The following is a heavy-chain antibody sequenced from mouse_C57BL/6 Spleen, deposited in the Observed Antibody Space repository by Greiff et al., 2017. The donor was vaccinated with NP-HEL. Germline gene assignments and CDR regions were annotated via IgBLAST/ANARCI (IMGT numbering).Heavy chain of an antibody. D-gene: IGHD1-1*01. CDR2: INSDGGST. CDR1: EYEFPSHD. J-gene: IGHJ3*01. CDR3: ARDRNYDGSRVPFAY. Sequence: EVQLVESGGGLVQPGESLKLSCESNEYEFPSHDMSWVRKTPEKRLELVAAINSDGGSTYYPDTMERRFIISRDNTKKTLYLQMSSLRSEDTALYYGARDRNYDGSRVPFAYWGQGTLVTVSA. V-gene: IGHV5-2*01.